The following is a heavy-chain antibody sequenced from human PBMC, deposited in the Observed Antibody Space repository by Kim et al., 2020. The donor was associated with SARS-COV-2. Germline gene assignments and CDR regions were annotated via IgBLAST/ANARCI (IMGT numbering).Heavy chain of an antibody. J-gene: IGHJ3*02. CDR3: ARDFLWFGEEDAFDI. CDR1: GFTFSSHR. V-gene: IGHV3-7*03. D-gene: IGHD3-10*01. CDR2: IKQDGSEK. Sequence: GGSLRLSCAASGFTFSSHRMSWVRQAPGKGLEWVANIKQDGSEKYYVDSVKGRFTISRDNAKNSLYLQMNRLRAEDTAVYYCARDFLWFGEEDAFDIWGQGAMVTVSS.